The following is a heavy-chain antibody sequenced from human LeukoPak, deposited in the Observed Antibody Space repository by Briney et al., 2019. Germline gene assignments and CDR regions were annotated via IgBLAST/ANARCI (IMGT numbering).Heavy chain of an antibody. V-gene: IGHV3-53*05. CDR3: ARGLSSGWSSPNFDY. CDR1: GFTVSSNY. Sequence: GGSLRLSCAASGFTVSSNYMSWVRQAPGKGLEWVSVIYSCGGTYYADSVKGRFTISRDNSKNTLYLQMNSLRAEDTAVYYCARGLSSGWSSPNFDYWGQGTLVTVSS. D-gene: IGHD6-19*01. J-gene: IGHJ4*02. CDR2: IYSCGGT.